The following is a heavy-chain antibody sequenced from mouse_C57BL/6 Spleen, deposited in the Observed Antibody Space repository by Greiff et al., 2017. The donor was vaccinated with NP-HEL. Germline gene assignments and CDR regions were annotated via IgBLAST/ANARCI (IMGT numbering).Heavy chain of an antibody. CDR2: INPNNGGT. Sequence: EVQLQQSGPELVKPGASVKIPCKASGYTFTDYNMDWVKQSHGKSLEWIGDINPNNGGTIYNQKFKGKATLTVDKSSSTAYMELRSLTSEDTAVYYCARRRLRGYWYFDVWGTGTTVTVSS. J-gene: IGHJ1*03. CDR1: GYTFTDYN. V-gene: IGHV1-18*01. CDR3: ARRRLRGYWYFDV.